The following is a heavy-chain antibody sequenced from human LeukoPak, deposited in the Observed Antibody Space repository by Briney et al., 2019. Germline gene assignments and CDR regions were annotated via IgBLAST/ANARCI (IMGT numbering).Heavy chain of an antibody. CDR3: ARRITMVRGVIITWLDP. Sequence: SETLSLTCTVSGYSISSGHYWAWIRQSPEKGLEWIASMFHSGSTYYNPSLKSRVTISVDTSKNQFSLKLSSVTAADTAVYYCARRITMVRGVIITWLDPWGQGTLVTVSS. D-gene: IGHD3-10*01. J-gene: IGHJ5*02. CDR2: MFHSGST. CDR1: GYSISSGHY. V-gene: IGHV4-38-2*02.